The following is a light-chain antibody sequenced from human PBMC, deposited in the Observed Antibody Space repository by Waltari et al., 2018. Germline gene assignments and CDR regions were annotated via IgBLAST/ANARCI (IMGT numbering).Light chain of an antibody. CDR3: SSYTSSSTWV. Sequence: QSALTQPASVSGSPGQSITISCTGTSSDVGGYNYVSWYQQHPGKAPKFMIYDVSNRPSGVSNRFSGSKSDNTASLTISGLQAEDEADYYCSSYTSSSTWVFGGGTKLTVL. J-gene: IGLJ3*02. CDR1: SSDVGGYNY. CDR2: DVS. V-gene: IGLV2-14*01.